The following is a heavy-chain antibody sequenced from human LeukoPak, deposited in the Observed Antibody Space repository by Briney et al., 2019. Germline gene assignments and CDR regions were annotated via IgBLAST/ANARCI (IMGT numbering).Heavy chain of an antibody. V-gene: IGHV1-46*01. CDR1: GYTFTSYY. D-gene: IGHD3-22*01. CDR2: INPSGGST. Sequence: ASVKVSCKASGYTFTSYYMHWVRQAPGQGLEWMGIINPSGGSTSYAQKFQGRVTMTRDMSTSTVYMELSSLRSEDTAVHYCARSDYYDSSGYYSEYFQHWGQGTLVTVSS. CDR3: ARSDYYDSSGYYSEYFQH. J-gene: IGHJ1*01.